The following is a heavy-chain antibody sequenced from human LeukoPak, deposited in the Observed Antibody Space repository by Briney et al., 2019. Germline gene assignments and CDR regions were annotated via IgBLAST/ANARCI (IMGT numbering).Heavy chain of an antibody. J-gene: IGHJ2*01. CDR1: GYTFTGYY. D-gene: IGHD3-10*01. CDR2: IIPIFGTA. Sequence: ASVKVSCKASGYTFTGYYLHWVRQAPGQGLEWMGGIIPIFGTANYAQKFQGRVTITADESTSTAHMELSSLRSEDTAVYYCARDSGYFDLWGRGTLVTVSS. CDR3: ARDSGYFDL. V-gene: IGHV1-69*13.